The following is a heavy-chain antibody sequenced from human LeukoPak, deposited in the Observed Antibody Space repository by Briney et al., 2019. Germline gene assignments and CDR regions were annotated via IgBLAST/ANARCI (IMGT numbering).Heavy chain of an antibody. J-gene: IGHJ4*02. CDR1: GGSMSSSAYY. D-gene: IGHD6-13*01. CDR3: AMGRIAAAGVDY. Sequence: SETLSLTCSVSGGSMSSSAYYWGWIRQPPGKGLEWIGSVDYNGGTYQNPSVSSRVTTKADTSRSQFSLKLSSVTAADTAVYYCAMGRIAAAGVDYWGQGTLVTVSS. CDR2: VDYNGGT. V-gene: IGHV4-39*07.